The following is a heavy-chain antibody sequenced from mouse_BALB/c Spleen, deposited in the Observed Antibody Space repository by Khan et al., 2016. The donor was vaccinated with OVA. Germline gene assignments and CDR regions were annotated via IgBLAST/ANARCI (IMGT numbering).Heavy chain of an antibody. CDR3: TKIYRSNFDY. Sequence: EVQLVESGPELVRPGASVKISCKASGYSFTGYFMNWVMQSHGKSLEWIGRINPHIGETFYNQRFKDKATLTVDESSSTAYMALRSLSSEESAVYYGTKIYRSNFDYWGQGTTLTVSS. J-gene: IGHJ2*01. V-gene: IGHV1-20*02. CDR1: GYSFTGYF. CDR2: INPHIGET. D-gene: IGHD1-1*01.